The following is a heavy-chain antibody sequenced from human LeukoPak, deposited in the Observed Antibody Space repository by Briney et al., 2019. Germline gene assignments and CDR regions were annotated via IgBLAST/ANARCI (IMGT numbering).Heavy chain of an antibody. Sequence: PSETLSLTCAVSGGSFIGYYWSWIRQPPGKGLEWIGEINHSGSTNYNPSLKSRVTISVDTSKNQFSLKLSSVTAADTAVYYCARGFVVVPAAMLGRFDYWGQGTLVTVSS. J-gene: IGHJ4*01. CDR1: GGSFIGYY. V-gene: IGHV4-34*01. CDR2: INHSGST. CDR3: ARGFVVVPAAMLGRFDY. D-gene: IGHD2-2*01.